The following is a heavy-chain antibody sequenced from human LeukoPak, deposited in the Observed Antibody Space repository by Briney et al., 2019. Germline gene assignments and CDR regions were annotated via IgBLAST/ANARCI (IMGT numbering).Heavy chain of an antibody. V-gene: IGHV4-38-2*01. CDR1: GYSISSGFY. D-gene: IGHD3-22*01. Sequence: SETLSLTCAVSGYSISSGFYWGWIRQPPGKGLEWIGGIFHSGSTYYNPSLKSRVTISVDTSKNQFSLKLSSVTAADTAVYYCARGPPYYYDSSGYQSYYFDYWGQGTLVTVSS. CDR2: IFHSGST. CDR3: ARGPPYYYDSSGYQSYYFDY. J-gene: IGHJ4*02.